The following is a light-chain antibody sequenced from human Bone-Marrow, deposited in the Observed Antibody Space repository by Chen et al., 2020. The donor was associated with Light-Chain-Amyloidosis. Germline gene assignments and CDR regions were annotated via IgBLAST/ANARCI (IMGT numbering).Light chain of an antibody. V-gene: IGLV3-21*02. CDR2: DDS. J-gene: IGLJ1*01. CDR1: NIGSKS. CDR3: QVWDSSSDPPYV. Sequence: SYVLTQPPSVSVAPGQTARLTCGGYNIGSKSVHWYQQKPGQAPVLVVFDDSDRPSGIPERLSGSNSENTATLTISRVEAGDEADYYCQVWDSSSDPPYVFGTGTKVTVL.